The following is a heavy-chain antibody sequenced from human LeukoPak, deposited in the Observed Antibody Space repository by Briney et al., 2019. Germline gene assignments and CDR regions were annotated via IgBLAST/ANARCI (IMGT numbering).Heavy chain of an antibody. CDR2: FYTRGSP. D-gene: IGHD3-16*01. Sequence: SETLSLTCTVSGGSISSYYWSWIRQPAGKGLEWIGRFYTRGSPNYNPSLKSRVTMSVDTSKNQFSLRLSSVSPADTAVYYCARIGGITYFDYWGQGTLVTVSS. V-gene: IGHV4-4*07. CDR1: GGSISSYY. J-gene: IGHJ4*02. CDR3: ARIGGITYFDY.